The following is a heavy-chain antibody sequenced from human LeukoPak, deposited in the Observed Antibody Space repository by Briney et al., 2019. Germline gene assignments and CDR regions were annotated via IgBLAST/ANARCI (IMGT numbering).Heavy chain of an antibody. CDR3: ARDHWGRWLQSIDY. D-gene: IGHD5-24*01. Sequence: PGGSLRLSCAASGFTFDDYAMHWVRQAPGKGLEWVAVISYDGSNKYYADSVKGRFTISRDNSKNTLYLQMNSLRAEDTAVYYCARDHWGRWLQSIDYWGQGTLVTVSS. CDR2: ISYDGSNK. V-gene: IGHV3-30-3*01. CDR1: GFTFDDYA. J-gene: IGHJ4*02.